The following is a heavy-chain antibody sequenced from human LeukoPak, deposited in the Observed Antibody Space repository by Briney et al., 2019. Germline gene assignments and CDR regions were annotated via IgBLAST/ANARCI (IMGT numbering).Heavy chain of an antibody. V-gene: IGHV3-48*01. J-gene: IGHJ4*02. Sequence: PGGSLRLSCAASGFTFSSYSMNWVRQAPGKGLEWVSYISSSGNTIYYADSVKGRFTVSRDNSKNTLYLQMNSLRAEDTAVYYCAKTMGAIDHDYWGQGTLVTVSS. CDR2: ISSSGNTI. CDR3: AKTMGAIDHDY. D-gene: IGHD1-26*01. CDR1: GFTFSSYS.